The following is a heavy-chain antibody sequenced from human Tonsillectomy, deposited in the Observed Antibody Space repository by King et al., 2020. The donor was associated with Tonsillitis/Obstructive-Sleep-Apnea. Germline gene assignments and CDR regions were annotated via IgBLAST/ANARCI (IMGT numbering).Heavy chain of an antibody. CDR2: ISSSSRYT. J-gene: IGHJ4*02. D-gene: IGHD2-2*01. Sequence: HVQLVESGGGLVKPGGSLRLSCAASGFSFSDYYMSWIRQAPGKWLEWFSYISSSSRYTNNAYSVKGRLTIPRDNSKNSLCLQMNSLSAGDTAVYYCARVGCSGTSCYFDSWGQGTLVTVSS. CDR1: GFSFSDYY. V-gene: IGHV3-11*05. CDR3: ARVGCSGTSCYFDS.